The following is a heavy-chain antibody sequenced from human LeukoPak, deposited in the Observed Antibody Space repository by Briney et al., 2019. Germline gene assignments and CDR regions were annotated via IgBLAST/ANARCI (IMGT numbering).Heavy chain of an antibody. Sequence: ASVKVSCKASGYTFTSYDINWVRQATGQGLEWMGWMNPNSGNTGYAQKFQGRVTMTRNTSISTAYMELSSLRSEDTAVYYCAIGESSTPYYFDYWGQGTLVTVSS. CDR3: AIGESSTPYYFDY. CDR1: GYTFTSYD. CDR2: MNPNSGNT. V-gene: IGHV1-8*01. D-gene: IGHD3-10*01. J-gene: IGHJ4*02.